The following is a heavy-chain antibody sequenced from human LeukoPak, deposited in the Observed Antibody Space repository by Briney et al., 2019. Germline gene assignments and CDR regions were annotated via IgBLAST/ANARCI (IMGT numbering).Heavy chain of an antibody. V-gene: IGHV1-2*02. J-gene: IGHJ5*02. CDR2: INPNSGGT. D-gene: IGHD3-10*01. CDR1: GYTFTGYY. CDR3: ARDSLYGSGSYYSTNWFDP. Sequence: ASVKVSCKASGYTFTGYYMHWVRQAPGQGLEWMGWINPNSGGTNYAQKFQGRVTMTRDTSISTAYMELSRLRSDDTAVYYCARDSLYGSGSYYSTNWFDPWGQGTLVTVSS.